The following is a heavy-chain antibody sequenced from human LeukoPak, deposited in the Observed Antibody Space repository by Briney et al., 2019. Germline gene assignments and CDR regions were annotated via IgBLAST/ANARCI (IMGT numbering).Heavy chain of an antibody. D-gene: IGHD3-22*01. Sequence: SETLSLTCSVSGDSVSRSDSYWDWIRQPPGKGLEWIGTIYYSGRTYYSPSLKSRVTMSVNPSNNQFSLNLRSVTAADTALYYCARRRYYDGSGYLEWGQGTLLSVSS. V-gene: IGHV4-39*01. J-gene: IGHJ1*01. CDR2: IYYSGRT. CDR3: ARRRYYDGSGYLE. CDR1: GDSVSRSDSY.